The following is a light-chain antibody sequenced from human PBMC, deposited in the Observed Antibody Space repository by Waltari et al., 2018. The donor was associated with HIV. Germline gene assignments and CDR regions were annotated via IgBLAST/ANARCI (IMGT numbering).Light chain of an antibody. CDR2: KNY. CDR3: VGWDASLSAYV. V-gene: IGLV1-47*01. CDR1: SSNIGNVN. Sequence: QSVLTQPPSPSGPPGQRVTISCSGRSSNIGNVNVYWYQQLPGTAPKLLIYKNYQRPSGVPDRFAGSKSGTSASLAISGLRSEDEADYYCVGWDASLSAYVFGTGTKVTIL. J-gene: IGLJ1*01.